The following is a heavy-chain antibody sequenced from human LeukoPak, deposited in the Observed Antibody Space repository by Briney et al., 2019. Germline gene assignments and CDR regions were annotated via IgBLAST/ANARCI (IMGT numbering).Heavy chain of an antibody. CDR1: GDSISYYY. CDR2: IYYSGNT. CDR3: ARVRGYSYDSSDFDY. V-gene: IGHV4-59*01. D-gene: IGHD5-18*01. J-gene: IGHJ4*02. Sequence: PSETLSLTCTVSGDSISYYYWIWIRQPPGKGLQWIGKIYYSGNTNYNPSLKSRVTISVDTSENQFSLKLSSVTAADTAVYYCARVRGYSYDSSDFDYWGQGTLVTVSS.